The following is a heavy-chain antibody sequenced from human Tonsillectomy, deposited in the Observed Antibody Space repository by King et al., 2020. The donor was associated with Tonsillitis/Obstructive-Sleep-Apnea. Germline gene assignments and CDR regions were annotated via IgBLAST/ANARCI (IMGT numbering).Heavy chain of an antibody. CDR3: TKVERQYCSTSSCQFDY. D-gene: IGHD2-2*01. CDR1: GFTFDDYA. Sequence: DVQLVESGGGLLHPGRSLRLSCQASGFTFDDYAMHWVRQAPGKGLEWVSGISWNRGIILYADSVKGRFTISRDNAKNFLYLQMNSLGAEDTAFYYCTKVERQYCSTSSCQFDYWGQGTLVAVSS. CDR2: ISWNRGII. V-gene: IGHV3-9*01. J-gene: IGHJ4*02.